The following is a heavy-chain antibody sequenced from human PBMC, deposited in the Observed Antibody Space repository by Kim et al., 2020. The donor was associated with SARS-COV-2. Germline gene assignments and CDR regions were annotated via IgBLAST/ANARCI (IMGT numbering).Heavy chain of an antibody. CDR1: GDSVRHNH. Sequence: SETLSLTCNVSGDSVRHNHWSWIRQAPGKGLEWIGNIYNSGTTRYNPSLEGRVTISADTSRDRFSLSLTSVTTADTAVYFCARVSPYYFDMSGHWVGPFGFWGQGTLVTVSS. V-gene: IGHV4-59*02. D-gene: IGHD3-3*01. CDR3: ARVSPYYFDMSGHWVGPFGF. J-gene: IGHJ1*01. CDR2: IYNSGTT.